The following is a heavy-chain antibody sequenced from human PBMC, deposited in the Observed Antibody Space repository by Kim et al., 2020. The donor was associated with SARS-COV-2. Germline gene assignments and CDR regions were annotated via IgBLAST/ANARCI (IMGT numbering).Heavy chain of an antibody. D-gene: IGHD3-22*01. CDR3: ANSGSRSQLTDSSGDY. CDR1: GFTFSSYA. Sequence: GGSLRLSCAASGFTFSSYAMSWVRQAPGKGLEWVSAISGSGGSTYYADSVKGRFTISRDNSKNTLYLQMNSLRAEDTAVYYCANSGSRSQLTDSSGDYWGQGTLVTVSS. CDR2: ISGSGGST. J-gene: IGHJ4*02. V-gene: IGHV3-23*01.